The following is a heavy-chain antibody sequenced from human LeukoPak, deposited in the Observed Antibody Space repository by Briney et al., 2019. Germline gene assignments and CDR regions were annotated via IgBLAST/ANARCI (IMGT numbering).Heavy chain of an antibody. CDR1: GGSISSGDYY. Sequence: TLSLTCTVSGGSISSGDYYWSWIRQPPGKGLEWIGYIYYSGSTYYNPSLKSRVTISVDTSKNQFSLKLSSVTAADTAVYYCARYQLLILEAFDIWGQGTMVTVSS. CDR2: IYYSGST. D-gene: IGHD2-2*01. J-gene: IGHJ3*02. CDR3: ARYQLLILEAFDI. V-gene: IGHV4-30-4*08.